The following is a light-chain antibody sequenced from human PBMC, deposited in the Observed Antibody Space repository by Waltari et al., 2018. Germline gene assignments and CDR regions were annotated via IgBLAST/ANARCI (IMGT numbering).Light chain of an antibody. J-gene: IGKJ2*01. Sequence: RASQSLTKRYLAWYQQKPGQAPRLLIYGASSRAAGIPDRFSGSGSGTDFTLAISRLEPEDFAVYYCQQYGSSVLYTFGQGTKLEIK. CDR1: QSLTKRY. CDR2: GAS. CDR3: QQYGSSVLYT. V-gene: IGKV3-20*01.